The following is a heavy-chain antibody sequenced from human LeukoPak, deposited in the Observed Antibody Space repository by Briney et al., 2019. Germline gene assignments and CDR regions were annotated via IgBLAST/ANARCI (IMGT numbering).Heavy chain of an antibody. CDR2: VNPNSGGT. CDR1: GYTFTGYY. Sequence: ASVKVSCKASGYTFTGYYMHWVRQAPGQGLEWMGWVNPNSGGTNYAQKFQGRVTMTRDTSISTAYMELSRLRSDDTAVYYCARGVPAADAFDIWGQGTMVTVSS. CDR3: ARGVPAADAFDI. D-gene: IGHD2-2*01. V-gene: IGHV1-2*02. J-gene: IGHJ3*02.